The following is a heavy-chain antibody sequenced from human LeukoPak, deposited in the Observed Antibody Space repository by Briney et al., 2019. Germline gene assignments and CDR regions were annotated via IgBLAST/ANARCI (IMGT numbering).Heavy chain of an antibody. V-gene: IGHV3-66*01. D-gene: IGHD6-13*01. CDR1: GFTVSSNY. CDR2: MYRGGST. Sequence: PGGSLRLSCAASGFTVSSNYMSWVRQAPGKGLEWVSVMYRGGSTYYADSVKGRLTISRDNSKNTLYLQMNSLRAEDTAVYYCASIQCSSSCRGAFDIWGQGTMVTVSS. CDR3: ASIQCSSSCRGAFDI. J-gene: IGHJ3*02.